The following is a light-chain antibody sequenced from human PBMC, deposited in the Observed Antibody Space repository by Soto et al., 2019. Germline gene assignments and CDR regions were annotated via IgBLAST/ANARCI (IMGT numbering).Light chain of an antibody. V-gene: IGLV1-40*01. CDR2: NNN. CDR1: TSNIGAGFY. Sequence: QSVLTQPPSVSGAPGQRVTISCTGTTSNIGAGFYVHWYQQLPGTAPKLLVYNNNNRPSGVPDRFSGSKSGTSASLAITGLQAEDEADYYCQTYDSSLSGPVFGTGTKLTVL. CDR3: QTYDSSLSGPV. J-gene: IGLJ1*01.